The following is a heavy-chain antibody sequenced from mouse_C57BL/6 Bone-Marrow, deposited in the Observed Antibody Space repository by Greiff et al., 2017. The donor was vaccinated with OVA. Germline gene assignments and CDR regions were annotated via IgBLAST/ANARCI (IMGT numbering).Heavy chain of an antibody. CDR3: TSYGNFDY. D-gene: IGHD2-1*01. CDR1: GFNIKDDY. J-gene: IGHJ2*01. Sequence: EVQGVESGAELVRPGASVTLSCTASGFNIKDDYMHWVKQRPEQGLEWIGWIDPENGDTEYASKFQGKATITADTSSNTAYLQLSSLTSEDTAVYYCTSYGNFDYWGQGTTLTVSS. CDR2: IDPENGDT. V-gene: IGHV14-4*01.